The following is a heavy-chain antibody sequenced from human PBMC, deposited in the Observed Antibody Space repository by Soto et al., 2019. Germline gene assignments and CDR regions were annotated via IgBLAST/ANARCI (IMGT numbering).Heavy chain of an antibody. CDR2: IWYDGNDK. J-gene: IGHJ4*02. CDR1: GFTFSNYG. V-gene: IGHV3-33*01. Sequence: QVRLVESGGGVVQPGKSLRLSCAASGFTFSNYGIHWVRQAPGKGLEWVAIIWYDGNDKYYADSVKGRFTISRDNSMNTVYLQMTHLTADDTAVYYCAREGHSFDSWGQGTLVTVSS. CDR3: AREGHSFDS.